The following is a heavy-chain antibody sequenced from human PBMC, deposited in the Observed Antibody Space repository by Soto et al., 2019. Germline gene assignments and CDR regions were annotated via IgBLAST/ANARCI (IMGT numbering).Heavy chain of an antibody. Sequence: GDCWIWIRQPPGKGLEWIGEINHSGSTNYNPSLKSRVTISVDTSKNQISLTLSTVTAAATAVYYWWILGRNRIRYSGLDSWCQATFVTV. D-gene: IGHD5-18*01. J-gene: IGHJ5*01. CDR3: WILGRNRIRYSGLDS. CDR1: GDC. CDR2: INHSGST. V-gene: IGHV4-34*01.